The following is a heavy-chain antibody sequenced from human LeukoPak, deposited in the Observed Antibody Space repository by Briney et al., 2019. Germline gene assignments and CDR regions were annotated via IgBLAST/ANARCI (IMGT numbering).Heavy chain of an antibody. CDR3: ARDVGGVDY. Sequence: SETLSLTCTVSGGSISSGSYYWSWIRQPAGKGLEWIGRIYTSGSTNYNPSLKSRVTISVDTSKNQFSLKLSSVTAADTAVHYCARDVGGVDYWGQGTLVTVSS. CDR2: IYTSGST. V-gene: IGHV4-61*02. D-gene: IGHD3-10*01. J-gene: IGHJ4*02. CDR1: GGSISSGSYY.